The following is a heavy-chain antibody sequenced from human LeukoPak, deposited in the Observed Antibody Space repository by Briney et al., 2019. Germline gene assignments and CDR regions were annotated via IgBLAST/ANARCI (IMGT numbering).Heavy chain of an antibody. V-gene: IGHV1-2*02. Sequence: GASVQASCKASGYGFTSYYLHWVRRAPGRGVEWWGWVNPNSGGTNYAQKFQGRVTMTMDTSISTAYMELSRLRSEATAVYYCATPGRDSGSYESNLFDYWGQGTLVTVSS. CDR2: VNPNSGGT. CDR1: GYGFTSYY. J-gene: IGHJ4*02. D-gene: IGHD1-26*01. CDR3: ATPGRDSGSYESNLFDY.